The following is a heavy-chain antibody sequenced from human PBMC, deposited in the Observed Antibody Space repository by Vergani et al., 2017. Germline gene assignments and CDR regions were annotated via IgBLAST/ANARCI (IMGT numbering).Heavy chain of an antibody. D-gene: IGHD4-17*01. CDR1: GFSFNTYG. V-gene: IGHV3-30*02. J-gene: IGHJ4*02. Sequence: QVQLVETGGGVVQPGGSLRLYCATSGFSFNTYGAHWVRQAPGKGLEWVAFIGYDGRIKYNVDSVKGRFTISRDTSKKTLSLQMRSLRAGDTAVYYCAKDGRENSDYGYFDYWGQGTLVTVSS. CDR2: IGYDGRIK. CDR3: AKDGRENSDYGYFDY.